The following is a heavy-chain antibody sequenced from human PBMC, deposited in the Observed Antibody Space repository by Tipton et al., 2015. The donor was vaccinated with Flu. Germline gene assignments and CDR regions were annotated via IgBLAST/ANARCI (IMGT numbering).Heavy chain of an antibody. D-gene: IGHD1-7*01. CDR2: TRNKANSYTT. CDR1: GFTFSDHY. V-gene: IGHV3-72*01. Sequence: SLRLSCAASGFTFSDHYMDWVRQAPGKGLEWVGRTRNKANSYTTEYAASVKGRFTISRDDSKNSLYLQMNSLKTEDTAVYYCARPGITGTTGYYYYYMDVWGKGTTVTVSS. J-gene: IGHJ6*03. CDR3: ARPGITGTTGYYYYYMDV.